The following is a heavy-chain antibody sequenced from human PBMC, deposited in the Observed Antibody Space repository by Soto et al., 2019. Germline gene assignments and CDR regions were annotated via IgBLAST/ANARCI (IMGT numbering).Heavy chain of an antibody. CDR2: ISGSGGST. D-gene: IGHD3-3*01. CDR1: GFTFSSYA. CDR3: AKARAQYYDFWSGYPVDY. J-gene: IGHJ4*02. Sequence: QPGGSLRLSCAASGFTFSSYAMSWVRQAPGKGLEWVSAISGSGGSTYYADSVKGRFTISRDNSKNTLYLQMNSLRAEGTAVYYCAKARAQYYDFWSGYPVDYWGQGTLVTVS. V-gene: IGHV3-23*01.